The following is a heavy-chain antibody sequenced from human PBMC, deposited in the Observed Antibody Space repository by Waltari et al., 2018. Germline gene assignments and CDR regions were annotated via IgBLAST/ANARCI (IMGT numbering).Heavy chain of an antibody. J-gene: IGHJ4*02. CDR2: ISGSGGTI. CDR3: ARPAAAATGDFDY. V-gene: IGHV3-11*04. Sequence: QVQLVESGGGLVKPGGSLRLSCAASGFTFSDSYMSWIRQAPGKGLEWVSYISGSGGTIYYADSVKGRFTISRDNAKNSLYLQINSLRAEDTAVYYCARPAAAATGDFDYWGQGTLVTVSS. D-gene: IGHD6-13*01. CDR1: GFTFSDSY.